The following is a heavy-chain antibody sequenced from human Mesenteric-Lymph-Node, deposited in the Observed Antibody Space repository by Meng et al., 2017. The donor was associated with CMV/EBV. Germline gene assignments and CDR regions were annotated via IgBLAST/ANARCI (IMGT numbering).Heavy chain of an antibody. CDR3: ARGGDTYYDFWSDARIYGMDV. CDR2: SNAGNGNT. J-gene: IGHJ6*02. CDR1: GYTFTSYA. D-gene: IGHD3-3*01. Sequence: ASVKVSCKASGYTFTSYAMHWVRQAPGQRLEWMGWSNAGNGNTKYSQEFQGRVTITRDTSASTAYMELSSLRSEDMAVYYCARGGDTYYDFWSDARIYGMDVWGQGTTVTVSS. V-gene: IGHV1-3*02.